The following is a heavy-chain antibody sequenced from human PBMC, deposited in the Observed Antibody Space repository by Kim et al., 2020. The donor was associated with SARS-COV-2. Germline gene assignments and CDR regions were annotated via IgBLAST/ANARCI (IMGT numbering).Heavy chain of an antibody. Sequence: GNTGYAQKFQGRVTMTRNTSISTAYMELSSLRSEDTAVYYCARSTVTPGPWGQGTLVTVSS. V-gene: IGHV1-8*01. D-gene: IGHD4-17*01. CDR2: GNT. CDR3: ARSTVTPGP. J-gene: IGHJ5*02.